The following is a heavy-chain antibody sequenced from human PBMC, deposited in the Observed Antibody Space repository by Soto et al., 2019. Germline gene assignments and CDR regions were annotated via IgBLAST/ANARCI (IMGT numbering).Heavy chain of an antibody. CDR1: GYTFTSYG. CDR3: ARGGRRSWFQKD. D-gene: IGHD6-13*01. J-gene: IGHJ4*02. CDR2: ISAYSGNT. V-gene: IGHV1-18*04. Sequence: ASVKVSCTASGYTFTSYGISWVRQAPGQGLEWMGWISAYSGNTNYAQKLQGRVTMTTNTSISTAYMELSSLRSDDTAVYYGARGGRRSWFQKDWGQGTLVTVSS.